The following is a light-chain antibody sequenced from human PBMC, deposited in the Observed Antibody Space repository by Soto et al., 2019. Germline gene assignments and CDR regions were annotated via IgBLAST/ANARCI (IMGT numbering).Light chain of an antibody. CDR2: VAS. J-gene: IGKJ1*01. CDR3: QQYGSSPWT. Sequence: EIVLTQSPGTLSLSPGERATLSCRASQSVSSSYLAWYQQKPGQAPRLLIYVASSRATGIPDSFSGSGSGTDFTLTITRLEPEDFAVYYCQQYGSSPWTFGQGTKVAIK. V-gene: IGKV3-20*01. CDR1: QSVSSSY.